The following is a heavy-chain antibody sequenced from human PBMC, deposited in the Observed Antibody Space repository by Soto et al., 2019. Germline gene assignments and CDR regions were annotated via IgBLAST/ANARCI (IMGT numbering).Heavy chain of an antibody. J-gene: IGHJ4*02. CDR3: ARQVVGVAVAD. CDR2: IYYTGTT. Sequence: PSETLSLTCRVSGDSISSSSHYWVWIRQPPGKALEWIGNIYYTGTTDYNPSLKSRVTISVDTSRNQFSLNLKSVTAADTAVYYCARQVVGVAVADWGQGTQVTSPQ. D-gene: IGHD6-19*01. CDR1: GDSISSSSHY. V-gene: IGHV4-39*01.